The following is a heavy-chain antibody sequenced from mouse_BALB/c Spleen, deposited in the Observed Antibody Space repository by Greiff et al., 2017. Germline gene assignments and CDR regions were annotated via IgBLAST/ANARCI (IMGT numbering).Heavy chain of an antibody. D-gene: IGHD2-1*01. Sequence: QVQLQQSGPELVKPGASVRISCKASGYTFTSYYIHWVKQRPGQGLEWIGWIYPGNVNTKYNEKFKGKATLTADKSSSTAYMQLSSLTSEDSAVYFGARPIYYGNYSWFAYWGQGTLVTVSA. CDR1: GYTFTSYY. J-gene: IGHJ3*01. CDR3: ARPIYYGNYSWFAY. CDR2: IYPGNVNT. V-gene: IGHV1S56*01.